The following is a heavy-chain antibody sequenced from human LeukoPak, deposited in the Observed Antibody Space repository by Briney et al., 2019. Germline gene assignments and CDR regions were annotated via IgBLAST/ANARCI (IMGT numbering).Heavy chain of an antibody. CDR2: INHSGST. V-gene: IGHV4-34*01. D-gene: IGHD3-10*01. J-gene: IGHJ4*02. CDR1: GGSFSAYY. CDR3: ARLPLWFGEQESLPN. Sequence: SETLSLTCAVFGGSFSAYYWSWIRQPPEKGLEWIGEINHSGSTNYNPSLKSRVTISIDTSKNQFSLKLSSVTAADTAVYYCARLPLWFGEQESLPNWGQGSLVTVSS.